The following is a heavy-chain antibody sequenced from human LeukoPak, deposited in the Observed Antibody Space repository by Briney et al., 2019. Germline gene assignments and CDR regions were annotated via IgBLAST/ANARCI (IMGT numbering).Heavy chain of an antibody. CDR3: ASPAMVQGVIDDY. J-gene: IGHJ4*02. Sequence: SETLSLTCTVSGGSISSSSYYWGWIRQPPGKGLEWIGSIYYSGSTYYNPSLKSRVTISVDTSKNQFSLKLSSVTAADTAVYYCASPAMVQGVIDDYWGQGTLVTVSS. CDR1: GGSISSSSYY. D-gene: IGHD3-10*01. CDR2: IYYSGST. V-gene: IGHV4-39*01.